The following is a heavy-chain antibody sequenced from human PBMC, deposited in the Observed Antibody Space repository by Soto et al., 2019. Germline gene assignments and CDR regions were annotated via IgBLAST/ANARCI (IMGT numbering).Heavy chain of an antibody. CDR1: GGSVSSGSYY. D-gene: IGHD6-13*01. Sequence: PSETLSLTCTVSGGSVSSGSYYWSWIRQPPGKGLEWIGYIYYSGSTNYNPSLKSRVTISVDTSKNQFSLKLSSVTAADTAVYYCARDGYSSSWYHAYYYYYGMDVWGQGTTVTVS. V-gene: IGHV4-61*01. CDR3: ARDGYSSSWYHAYYYYYGMDV. CDR2: IYYSGST. J-gene: IGHJ6*02.